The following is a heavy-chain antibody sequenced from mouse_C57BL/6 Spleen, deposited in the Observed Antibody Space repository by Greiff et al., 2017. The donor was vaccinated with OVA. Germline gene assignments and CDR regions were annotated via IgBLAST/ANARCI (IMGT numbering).Heavy chain of an antibody. D-gene: IGHD3-3*01. CDR2: ISSGGSYT. Sequence: EVQLVESGGDLVKPGGSLKLSCAASGFTFSSYGMSWVRKTPDKRLEWVATISSGGSYTYYPDSVKGRFTISRDNAKNTLYLQMSSLKSEDTAMYYCARQRAGAAWFAYWGQGTLVTVSA. CDR3: ARQRAGAAWFAY. V-gene: IGHV5-6*01. J-gene: IGHJ3*01. CDR1: GFTFSSYG.